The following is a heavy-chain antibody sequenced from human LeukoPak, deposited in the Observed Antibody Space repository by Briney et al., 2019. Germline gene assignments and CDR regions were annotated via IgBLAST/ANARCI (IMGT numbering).Heavy chain of an antibody. J-gene: IGHJ5*02. V-gene: IGHV3-23*01. CDR1: GFTFSSYA. D-gene: IGHD4-11*01. Sequence: PGGSLRLSCAASGFTFSSYAMSWVRQAPGRGLEWVSDIRGCGGSTYYADSVKGRFTISRDKSKNTLYLQMNSLRAEDTSVYYCPKTRGTDYSNYRSYNWFTPWGQGTLVTASP. CDR2: IRGCGGST. CDR3: PKTRGTDYSNYRSYNWFTP.